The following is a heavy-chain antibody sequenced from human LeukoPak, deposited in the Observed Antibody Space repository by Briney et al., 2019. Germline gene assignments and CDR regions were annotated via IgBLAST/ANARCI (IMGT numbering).Heavy chain of an antibody. J-gene: IGHJ2*01. CDR2: FVVGSGNT. V-gene: IGHV1-58*01. CDR1: GFTFTSSA. CDR3: AADRYYYGSGSYYRWYFDL. Sequence: PGTSVKVSCMASGFTFTSSAVQWVRQARGQRLECIGWFVVGSGNTNYAQKFQERVTITRDMSTSTAYMELSSLRSEDTAVYYCAADRYYYGSGSYYRWYFDLWGRGTLVTVSS. D-gene: IGHD3-10*01.